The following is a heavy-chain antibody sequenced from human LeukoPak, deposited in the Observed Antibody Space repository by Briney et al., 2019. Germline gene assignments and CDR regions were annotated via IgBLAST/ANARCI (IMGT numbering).Heavy chain of an antibody. CDR3: AKWGSSGFLDY. V-gene: IGHV3-43*02. J-gene: IGHJ4*02. CDR2: ISGDGGST. Sequence: GGTLRLSCAASGFTFADYAMHWVRQAPGKGLEWVSLISGDGGSTYYTDSVKGRFTISRDNSKNSLYPQMNSLRTEDTALYYCAKWGSSGFLDYWGQGTLVTVSS. CDR1: GFTFADYA. D-gene: IGHD6-19*01.